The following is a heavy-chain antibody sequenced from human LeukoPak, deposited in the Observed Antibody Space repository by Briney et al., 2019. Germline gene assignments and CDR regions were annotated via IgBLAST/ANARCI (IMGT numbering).Heavy chain of an antibody. CDR3: ARDRRGSYYDILTGYYTSWFDP. CDR1: GYTFTSYG. V-gene: IGHV1-18*01. J-gene: IGHJ5*02. D-gene: IGHD3-9*01. CDR2: ISAYNGNT. Sequence: ASVKVSCKASGYTFTSYGISWVRQAPGQGLEWMGWISAYNGNTNYAQKLQGRVTMTTDTSTSTAYMELRSLRSDDTAVYYCARDRRGSYYDILTGYYTSWFDPWGQGTLVTVSS.